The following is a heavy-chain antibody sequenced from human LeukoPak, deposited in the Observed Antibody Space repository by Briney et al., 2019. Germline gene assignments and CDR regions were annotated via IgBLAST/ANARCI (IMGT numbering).Heavy chain of an antibody. CDR1: GFTFSSHG. CDR2: ISSSSSYI. V-gene: IGHV3-21*01. CDR3: ARDLERRYFDWLLPNDAFDI. D-gene: IGHD3-9*01. J-gene: IGHJ3*02. Sequence: PGGSLRLSCAASGFTFSSHGMNWVRQAPGKGLEWVSSISSSSSYIYYADSVKGRFTISRDNAKNSLYLQMNSLRAEDTAVYYCARDLERRYFDWLLPNDAFDIWGQGTMVTVSS.